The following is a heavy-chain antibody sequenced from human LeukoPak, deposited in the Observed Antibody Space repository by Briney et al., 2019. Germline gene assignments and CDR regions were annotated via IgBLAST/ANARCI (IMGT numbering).Heavy chain of an antibody. CDR3: ASEGIAAAADI. J-gene: IGHJ3*02. V-gene: IGHV3-30*03. CDR1: GFTFSSYA. Sequence: GGSLRLSCAASGFTFSSYAMSWVRQAPGKGLEWVAVISYDGSNKYYADSVKGRFTISRDNSKNTLYLQMNSLRGEDTAVYYCASEGIAAAADIWGQGTMVTVSS. D-gene: IGHD6-13*01. CDR2: ISYDGSNK.